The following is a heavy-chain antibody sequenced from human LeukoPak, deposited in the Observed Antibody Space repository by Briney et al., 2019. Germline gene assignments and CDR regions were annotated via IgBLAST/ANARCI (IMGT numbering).Heavy chain of an antibody. D-gene: IGHD1-26*01. J-gene: IGHJ6*02. CDR2: IYTSGST. CDR1: GGSISSGSYY. Sequence: SQTLSLTCTVSGGSISSGSYYWSWIRQPAGKGLEWIGRIYTSGSTNYNPSLKSRVTISVNTSKSQFSLKLSSVTAADTAVYYCARGELLPRYYYYYGMDVWGQGTTVTVSS. CDR3: ARGELLPRYYYYYGMDV. V-gene: IGHV4-61*02.